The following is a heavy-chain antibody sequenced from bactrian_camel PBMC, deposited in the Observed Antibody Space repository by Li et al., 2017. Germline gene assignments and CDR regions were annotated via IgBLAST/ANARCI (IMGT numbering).Heavy chain of an antibody. D-gene: IGHD1*01. Sequence: VQLVESGGGSVQAGGSLRLSCTASEFTYSRTWLGWFRQGPGKEREGVAATYHGGGATAYADSVKGRFTISKDNAKNTMYLQMNSLKPEDTAMYYCAAGPWRGDSCVYDYWGQGTQVTVS. V-gene: IGHV3S6*01. CDR1: EFTYSRTW. CDR3: AAGPWRGDSCVYDY. CDR2: TYHGGGAT. J-gene: IGHJ4*01.